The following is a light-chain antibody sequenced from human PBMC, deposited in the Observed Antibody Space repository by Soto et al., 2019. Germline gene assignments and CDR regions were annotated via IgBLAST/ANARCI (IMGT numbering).Light chain of an antibody. J-gene: IGKJ4*01. Sequence: DSQMTQAPSSLSASVGDRITVTCRASQSISSYLNWYQQKPRKAPKLLIYAASSLQSGVPSRFSGSGSGTDFTLTISRLEPEDFAVYYCQQYGSSTLTFGGGTKVDIK. CDR2: AAS. CDR1: QSISSY. V-gene: IGKV1-39*01. CDR3: QQYGSSTLT.